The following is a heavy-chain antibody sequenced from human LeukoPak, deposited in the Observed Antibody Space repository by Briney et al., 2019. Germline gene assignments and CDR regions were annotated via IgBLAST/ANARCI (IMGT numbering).Heavy chain of an antibody. D-gene: IGHD5-12*01. CDR3: ARDPNGYSGYEFDY. V-gene: IGHV3-30*04. Sequence: PGRSLGLSCAASGFTFSSYAMHWVRQAPGKGLEWVAVISYDGSNKYYADSVKGRFTISRDNSKNTLYLQMNSLRAEDTAVYYCARDPNGYSGYEFDYWGQGTLVTVSS. J-gene: IGHJ4*02. CDR1: GFTFSSYA. CDR2: ISYDGSNK.